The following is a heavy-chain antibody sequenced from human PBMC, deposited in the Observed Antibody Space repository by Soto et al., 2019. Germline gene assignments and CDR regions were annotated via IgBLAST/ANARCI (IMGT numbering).Heavy chain of an antibody. CDR2: ISVSGDNT. V-gene: IGHV3-23*01. CDR3: AKDGKMRTKVWFPAGYGMDV. J-gene: IGHJ6*02. Sequence: GGALRVSCADSGFTFSRYAMNWVRQAPGRGLQWISGISVSGDNTSYVESVRGRFTVYRDNSKNTLYLQMNNLRAEDTALYYCAKDGKMRTKVWFPAGYGMDVWGQGTTVTVSS. CDR1: GFTFSRYA. D-gene: IGHD3-10*01.